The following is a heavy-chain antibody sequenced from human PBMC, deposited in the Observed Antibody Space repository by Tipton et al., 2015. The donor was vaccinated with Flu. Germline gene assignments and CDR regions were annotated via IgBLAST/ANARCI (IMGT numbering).Heavy chain of an antibody. CDR2: IYYIGST. J-gene: IGHJ5*02. V-gene: IGHV4-31*03. CDR1: GGPISSGGDY. Sequence: TLSLTCTVSGGPISSGGDYWSWIRQHPGKGLEWIGHIYYIGSTYYNPSLKSRVTISVDASKNRFSLKLSSVTAADTAMYYCARRDYSNYVSDPKNWFDPWGQGTLVTVSS. CDR3: ARRDYSNYVSDPKNWFDP. D-gene: IGHD4-11*01.